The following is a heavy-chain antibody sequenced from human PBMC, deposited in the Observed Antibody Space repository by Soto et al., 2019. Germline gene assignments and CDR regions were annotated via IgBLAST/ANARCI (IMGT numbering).Heavy chain of an antibody. CDR3: ASNLPPGYCSSTSCYGDSHYYYYYGMDV. V-gene: IGHV5-10-1*01. D-gene: IGHD2-2*01. CDR2: IDPSDSYT. CDR1: GYSFTSYW. J-gene: IGHJ6*02. Sequence: GESLKISCKGSGYSFTSYWISWVRQMPGKGLEWMGRIDPSDSYTNYSPSFQGHVTISADKSISTAYLQWSSLKASDTAMYYCASNLPPGYCSSTSCYGDSHYYYYYGMDVWGQGTTVTVSS.